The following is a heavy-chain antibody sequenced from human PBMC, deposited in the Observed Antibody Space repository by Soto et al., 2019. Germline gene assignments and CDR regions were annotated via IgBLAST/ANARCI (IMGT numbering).Heavy chain of an antibody. CDR3: AKVNGSWIQLWGRDYGMDV. CDR1: GFTFSSYG. Sequence: QVQLVESGGGVVQPGRSLRLSCAASGFTFSSYGMHWVRQAPGKGLEWVAVISYDGSNKYYADSVKGRFTISRDNSKNTLYLQMNSLGAEDTAVYYCAKVNGSWIQLWGRDYGMDVWCQGTTVTVSS. J-gene: IGHJ6*02. D-gene: IGHD5-18*01. V-gene: IGHV3-30*18. CDR2: ISYDGSNK.